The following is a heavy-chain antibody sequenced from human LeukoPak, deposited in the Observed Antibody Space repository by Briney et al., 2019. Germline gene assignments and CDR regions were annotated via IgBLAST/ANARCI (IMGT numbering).Heavy chain of an antibody. Sequence: PGGFLRLSCAASGFTFSSYSMNWVRQAPGKGLEWVSSISSSSSYIYYADSVKGRFTISRDNAKNSLYLQMNSLRAEDTAVYYCARDPTQLSKYYYGMDVWGQGTTVTVSS. CDR2: ISSSSSYI. CDR3: ARDPTQLSKYYYGMDV. V-gene: IGHV3-21*01. D-gene: IGHD5-18*01. J-gene: IGHJ6*02. CDR1: GFTFSSYS.